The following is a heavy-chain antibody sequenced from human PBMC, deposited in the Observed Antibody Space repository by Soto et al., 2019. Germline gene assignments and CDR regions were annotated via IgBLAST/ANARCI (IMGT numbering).Heavy chain of an antibody. Sequence: GGSLRLSCAASGFTVSSYAMSWVRQAPGKGLEWVSAISGSGGSTYYADSVKGRFTISRDNSKNTLYLQMNSLRAEDTAVYYCAKDLPLVLLWFGESTPFDPWGQGALVTVSS. CDR1: GFTVSSYA. D-gene: IGHD3-10*01. J-gene: IGHJ5*02. CDR2: ISGSGGST. CDR3: AKDLPLVLLWFGESTPFDP. V-gene: IGHV3-23*01.